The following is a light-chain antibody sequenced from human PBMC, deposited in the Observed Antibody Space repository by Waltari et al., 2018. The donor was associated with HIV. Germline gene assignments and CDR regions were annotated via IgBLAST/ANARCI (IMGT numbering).Light chain of an antibody. CDR1: QSVSNNY. V-gene: IGKV3-20*01. Sequence: EIVLTQSPGTLSLSPGERAPLSCRASQSVSNNYLAWYQQKPGQAPRLLIDGASSRATGIPDRFSGSGSGTDFTLTISRLEPEDFAVYYCQQYGGSSFTFGPGTKVDIK. J-gene: IGKJ3*01. CDR2: GAS. CDR3: QQYGGSSFT.